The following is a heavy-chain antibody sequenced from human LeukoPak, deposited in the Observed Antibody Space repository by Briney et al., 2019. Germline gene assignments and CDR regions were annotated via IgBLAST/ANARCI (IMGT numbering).Heavy chain of an antibody. J-gene: IGHJ6*02. Sequence: ARSLRLYCAASEFTFNIYGMHWVRQAPGKGLEWVAGISYGGTGKYYADSVKGRFTVSRDNSTNTLDLQMISLRDEDAAVYYCAKRRNYYDTYDLDVWGQGTAVAVSS. V-gene: IGHV3-30*18. CDR3: AKRRNYYDTYDLDV. D-gene: IGHD3-22*01. CDR2: ISYGGTGK. CDR1: EFTFNIYG.